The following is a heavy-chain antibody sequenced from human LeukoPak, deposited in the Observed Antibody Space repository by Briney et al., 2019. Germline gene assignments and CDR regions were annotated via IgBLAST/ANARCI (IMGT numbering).Heavy chain of an antibody. J-gene: IGHJ4*02. CDR1: GYMFTSYG. D-gene: IGHD5-18*01. V-gene: IGHV1-18*01. CDR2: ISAYNGNT. CDR3: ARDFLGGYSYGYFDY. Sequence: GASVKVSCKASGYMFTSYGISWVRQAPGQGLEWVGWISAYNGNTNYAQRLQGRVTMTTDTSTNTAYMELRSLRSDDTAVYYCARDFLGGYSYGYFDYWGQGTLVTVS.